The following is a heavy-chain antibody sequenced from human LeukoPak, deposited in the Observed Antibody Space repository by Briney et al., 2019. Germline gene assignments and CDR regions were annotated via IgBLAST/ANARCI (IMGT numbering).Heavy chain of an antibody. J-gene: IGHJ3*02. CDR3: ARVCSTSCSYHDAFDI. CDR1: GFTFSSYS. CDR2: ISSSSSYI. Sequence: GGSLRPSCAASGFTFSSYSMNWVRQAPGKGLEWVSSISSSSSYIYYADSVKGRFTISRDNAKNSLYLQMNSLRAEDTAVYYCARVCSTSCSYHDAFDIWGQGTMVTVSS. V-gene: IGHV3-21*01. D-gene: IGHD2-2*01.